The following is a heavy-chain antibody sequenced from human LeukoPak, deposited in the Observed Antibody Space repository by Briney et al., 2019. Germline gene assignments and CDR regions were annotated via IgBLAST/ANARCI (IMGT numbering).Heavy chain of an antibody. J-gene: IGHJ4*02. CDR1: GFTFGNYA. Sequence: GGSLRLSCAASGFTFGNYAMHWVRHAPGKGLEWLSIISWNSGYIGYADSVKGRFTISRDNAKKSLDLQMNSLRAEDTAFYYCAKVRGTYSSGYFFDYWGQGTLVTVSS. CDR3: AKVRGTYSSGYFFDY. CDR2: ISWNSGYI. V-gene: IGHV3-9*01. D-gene: IGHD6-19*01.